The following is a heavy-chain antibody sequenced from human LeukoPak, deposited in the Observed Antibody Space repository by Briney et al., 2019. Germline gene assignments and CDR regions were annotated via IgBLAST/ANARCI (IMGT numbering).Heavy chain of an antibody. Sequence: ASVKVSCKASGYTFTGYYIHWVRQAPGQGLEWMGWINPNSGGTNYAQKFQGRVTMTRDTSKNQFSLKLSSVTAADTAVYYCARRKTFDYWGQGTLVTVSS. CDR1: GYTFTGYY. D-gene: IGHD1-14*01. CDR3: ARRKTFDY. CDR2: INPNSGGT. J-gene: IGHJ4*02. V-gene: IGHV1-2*02.